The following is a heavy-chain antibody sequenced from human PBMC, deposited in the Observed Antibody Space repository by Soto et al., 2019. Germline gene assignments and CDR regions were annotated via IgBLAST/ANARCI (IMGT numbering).Heavy chain of an antibody. D-gene: IGHD2-21*02. CDR1: GFTFSSYE. V-gene: IGHV3-48*03. Sequence: PGGSLRLSCAASGFTFSSYEMNWVRQAPGKGLEWVSYISSSSSTIYYADSVKGRFTISRDNAKNSLYLQMNSLRAEDAAVYYCASSAVVTPYDYWGQGTLVTVSS. J-gene: IGHJ4*02. CDR3: ASSAVVTPYDY. CDR2: ISSSSSTI.